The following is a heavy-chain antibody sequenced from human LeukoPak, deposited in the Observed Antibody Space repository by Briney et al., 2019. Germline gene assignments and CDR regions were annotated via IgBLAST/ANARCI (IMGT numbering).Heavy chain of an antibody. V-gene: IGHV4-31*03. J-gene: IGHJ4*02. Sequence: SQTLSLTCTVSGGSISNGGYYWSWIRQHPGKGLEWIGYIYYSGSTYYNPSLKSRVTISVDTSKNQFSLKLSSVTAADTAVYYCARESPRGYDYVWGSEGYYFDYWGQGTLVTVSS. CDR3: ARESPRGYDYVWGSEGYYFDY. CDR2: IYYSGST. CDR1: GGSISNGGYY. D-gene: IGHD3-16*01.